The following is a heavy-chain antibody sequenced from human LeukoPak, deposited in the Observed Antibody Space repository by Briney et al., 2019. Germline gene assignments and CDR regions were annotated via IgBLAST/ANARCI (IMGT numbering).Heavy chain of an antibody. CDR2: ISYDGSNK. V-gene: IGHV3-30*18. Sequence: GGSLRLSCAASGFTFSSYGMHWVRQAPGKGLEWVAVISYDGSNKYYADSVKGRFTISRDNSKNTLYLQMNSLRAEDTAVYYCAKDNFDYWGQGTLVTVSS. CDR1: GFTFSSYG. J-gene: IGHJ4*02. CDR3: AKDNFDY.